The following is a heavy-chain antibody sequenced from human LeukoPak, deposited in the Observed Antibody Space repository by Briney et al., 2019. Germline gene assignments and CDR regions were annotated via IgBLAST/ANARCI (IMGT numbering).Heavy chain of an antibody. CDR2: ITYDGGTT. J-gene: IGHJ1*01. V-gene: IGHV3-64*01. Sequence: GGSLRLSCAASEFTFSTYAMHWVRQAPGKGLEHVPSITYDGGTTYYANSVKGRFTISRDNSKNTLYLQMGSLRDEDMSVYYCARDEAGYSSDWGQGTLVTVSS. CDR3: ARDEAGYSSD. D-gene: IGHD6-19*01. CDR1: EFTFSTYA.